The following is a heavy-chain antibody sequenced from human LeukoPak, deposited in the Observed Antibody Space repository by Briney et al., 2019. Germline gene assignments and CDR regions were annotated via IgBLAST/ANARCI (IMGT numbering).Heavy chain of an antibody. CDR1: GFTFSRFE. D-gene: IGHD5-12*01. J-gene: IGHJ4*02. CDR3: ARAGYSGYGCFDY. CDR2: ISSNGGST. Sequence: GGSPRISCAASGFTFSRFEKKWVRQAPRKGLKYVLAISSNGGSTYYANSVKGRFTISRDNSKNTLYLQMGSLRAEDMAVYYCARAGYSGYGCFDYWGQGTLVTVSS. V-gene: IGHV3-64*01.